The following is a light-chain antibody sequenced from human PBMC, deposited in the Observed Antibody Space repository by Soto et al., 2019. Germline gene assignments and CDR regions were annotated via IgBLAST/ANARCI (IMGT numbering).Light chain of an antibody. CDR1: QTISSW. Sequence: IQMTQSPATLSGSLGDRVTITCRASQTISSWLAWYQQKQGKAPKLLIYGASTLQSGVPSRSRGSESGAEFTLTISSLQPEDFETYYCQQLHSYPITFGQGTRLEIK. CDR3: QQLHSYPIT. CDR2: GAS. J-gene: IGKJ5*01. V-gene: IGKV1-9*01.